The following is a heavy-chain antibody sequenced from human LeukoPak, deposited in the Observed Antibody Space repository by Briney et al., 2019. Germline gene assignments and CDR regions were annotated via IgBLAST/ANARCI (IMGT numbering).Heavy chain of an antibody. V-gene: IGHV4-34*01. D-gene: IGHD5-18*01. J-gene: IGHJ4*02. CDR3: ARQKYWGQLTWIQLWFDY. Sequence: PSETLSLTCAVSGGSFSGYYWSWIRQPPGKGLDWIGEINHSGSTNYNPSLNSRVTISVDTSKNQFSLKLSSVTAADTAVYYCARQKYWGQLTWIQLWFDYWGQGTLVTVSS. CDR1: GGSFSGYY. CDR2: INHSGST.